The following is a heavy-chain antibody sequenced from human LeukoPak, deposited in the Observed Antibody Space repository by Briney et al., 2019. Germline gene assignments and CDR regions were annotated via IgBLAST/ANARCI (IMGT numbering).Heavy chain of an antibody. CDR1: GFTFSSYE. Sequence: GGSLRLSCAASGFTFSSYEMDWVRQAPGKGLEWVSYISSSGSTIYYADSVKGRFTISRDNAKNSLYLQMNSLRAEDTAVYYCVRDPPYYYDSSGYEGGDYWGQGTLLAVSS. CDR3: VRDPPYYYDSSGYEGGDY. CDR2: ISSSGSTI. J-gene: IGHJ4*02. V-gene: IGHV3-48*03. D-gene: IGHD3-22*01.